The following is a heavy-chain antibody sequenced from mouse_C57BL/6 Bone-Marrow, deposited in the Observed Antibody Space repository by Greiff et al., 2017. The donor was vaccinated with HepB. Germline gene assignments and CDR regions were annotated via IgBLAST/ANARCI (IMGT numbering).Heavy chain of an antibody. CDR1: GYTFTSYW. CDR3: ARRGDYDAY. D-gene: IGHD1-1*01. Sequence: VQLQQPGAELVMPGASVKLSCKASGYTFTSYWMHWVKQRPGQGLEWIGEIDPSDSYTNYNQKFKGKSTLTVDKSSSTAYMQLSSLTSEDSAVYYCARRGDYDAYWGQGTLVTVSA. CDR2: IDPSDSYT. J-gene: IGHJ3*01. V-gene: IGHV1-69*01.